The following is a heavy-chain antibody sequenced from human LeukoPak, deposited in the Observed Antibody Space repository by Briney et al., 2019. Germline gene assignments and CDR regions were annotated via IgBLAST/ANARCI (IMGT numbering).Heavy chain of an antibody. CDR1: GYTFTGYY. CDR3: AREGSGSYYGY. V-gene: IGHV1-18*04. CDR2: ISAYNGNT. J-gene: IGHJ4*02. D-gene: IGHD1-26*01. Sequence: ASVTVSCKASGYTFTGYYMHWVRQAPGQGLEWMGWISAYNGNTNYAQKLQGRVTMTTDTSTSTAYMELRSLRSDDTAVYYCAREGSGSYYGYWGQGTLVTVSS.